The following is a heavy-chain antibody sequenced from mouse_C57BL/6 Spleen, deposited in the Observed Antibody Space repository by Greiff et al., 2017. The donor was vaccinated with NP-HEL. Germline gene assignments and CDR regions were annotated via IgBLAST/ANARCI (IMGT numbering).Heavy chain of an antibody. J-gene: IGHJ2*01. CDR2: IYPGDGDT. D-gene: IGHD1-1*01. Sequence: VQLVESGAELVKPGASVKISCKASGYAFSSYWMNWVKQRPGKGLEWIGQIYPGDGDTNYNGKFKGKATLTADKSSSTAYMQLSSLTSEDSAVYFCARGGITTVVATEIDYWGQGTTLTVSS. CDR1: GYAFSSYW. CDR3: ARGGITTVVATEIDY. V-gene: IGHV1-80*01.